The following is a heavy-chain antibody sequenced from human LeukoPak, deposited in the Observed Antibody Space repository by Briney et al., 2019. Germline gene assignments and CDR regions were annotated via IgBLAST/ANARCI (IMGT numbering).Heavy chain of an antibody. CDR2: ISSSGST. CDR1: GDSISSGDYY. J-gene: IGHJ4*02. D-gene: IGHD5-18*01. CDR3: ARVEGYSYGHKIDY. V-gene: IGHV4-61*02. Sequence: SQTLSLTCTVSGDSISSGDYYWSWIRQPAGKGLEWIGRISSSGSTNYNPSLKSRVTISVDTSKNQFSLKLSSVTAADTAVYYCARVEGYSYGHKIDYWGQGTLVTVSS.